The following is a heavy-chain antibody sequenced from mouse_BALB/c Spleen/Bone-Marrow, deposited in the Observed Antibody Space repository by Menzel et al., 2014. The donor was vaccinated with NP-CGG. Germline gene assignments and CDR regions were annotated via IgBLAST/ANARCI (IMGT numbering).Heavy chain of an antibody. CDR2: INPGSGGT. CDR1: GYAFTNYL. Sequence: QVQLQQSGAELVSPGTSVKVSCKASGYAFTNYLIEWVKQRPGQGLEWIGVINPGSGGTNYNEKFKGKATLTADKSSSTAYMQLSSLTSDDSAVYFCARDGDYDEGYAMDYWGQGTSVTVSS. CDR3: ARDGDYDEGYAMDY. V-gene: IGHV1-54*01. D-gene: IGHD2-4*01. J-gene: IGHJ4*01.